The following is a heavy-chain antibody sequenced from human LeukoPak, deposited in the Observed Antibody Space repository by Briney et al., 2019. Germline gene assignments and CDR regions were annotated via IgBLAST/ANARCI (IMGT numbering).Heavy chain of an antibody. D-gene: IGHD3-10*01. J-gene: IGHJ6*02. CDR3: ARVPSGSYYERRYGMDV. Sequence: ASVKVSCKASGGTFSSYAINWVRQATGQGLEWMGWMNPNSGNTGYAQKFQGRVTMTRNTSISTAYMEVSSLRSEDTAVYYCARVPSGSYYERRYGMDVWGQGTTVTVSS. CDR2: MNPNSGNT. CDR1: GGTFSSYA. V-gene: IGHV1-8*02.